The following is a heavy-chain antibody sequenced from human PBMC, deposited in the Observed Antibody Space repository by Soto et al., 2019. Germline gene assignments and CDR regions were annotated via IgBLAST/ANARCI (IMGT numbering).Heavy chain of an antibody. V-gene: IGHV3-74*03. D-gene: IGHD2-8*01. J-gene: IGHJ4*02. CDR1: GFAFRNNW. Sequence: DVQLVESGGGLVQPGGSLRLSCVASGFAFRNNWMHWARQAPGKGLVWISHINPDGSGTTYADSVKGRFTISRDNAKNTLFLLMNSLRAEDTVAYYCVNGGWLGDWGQGTLVTVSS. CDR3: VNGGWLGD. CDR2: INPDGSGT.